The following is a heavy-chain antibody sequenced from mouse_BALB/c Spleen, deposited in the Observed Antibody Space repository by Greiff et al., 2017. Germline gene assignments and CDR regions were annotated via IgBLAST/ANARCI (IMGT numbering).Heavy chain of an antibody. CDR2: ISSGGSYT. Sequence: EVQGVESGGDLVKPGGSLKLSCAASGFTFSSYGMSWVRQTPDKRLEWVATISSGGSYTYYPDSVKGRFTISRDNAKNTLYLQMSSLKSEDTAMYYCARRFITTATYAMDYWGQGTSVTVSS. CDR3: ARRFITTATYAMDY. D-gene: IGHD1-2*01. J-gene: IGHJ4*01. V-gene: IGHV5-6*01. CDR1: GFTFSSYG.